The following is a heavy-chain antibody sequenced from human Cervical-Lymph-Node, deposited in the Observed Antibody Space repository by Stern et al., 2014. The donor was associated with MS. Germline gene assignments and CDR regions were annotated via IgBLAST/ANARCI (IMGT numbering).Heavy chain of an antibody. CDR1: GFSLSTSGVG. V-gene: IGHV2-5*02. J-gene: IGHJ4*02. D-gene: IGHD3-16*02. CDR3: ARQEGRWFDY. CDR2: IYWDDDK. Sequence: QITLKESGPTLVKPTQTLTLTCTLSGFSLSTSGVGVGWIRQPPGKALEWLALIYWDDDKRYSTSLKNTLTVTKDTSKNQVVLTMTNMDPADTATYYCARQEGRWFDYWDQGTRVTVSS.